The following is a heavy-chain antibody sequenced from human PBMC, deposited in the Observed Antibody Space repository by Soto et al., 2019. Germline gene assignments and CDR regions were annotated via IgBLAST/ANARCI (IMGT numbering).Heavy chain of an antibody. CDR1: GFTLGGFG. CDR3: ARDKTIAAAGPFDY. D-gene: IGHD6-13*01. V-gene: IGHV3-33*01. J-gene: IGHJ4*02. CDR2: IWYDGSIE. Sequence: QVQLVESGGGVVQPGRSLRLSCAASGFTLGGFGMHWVRQAPGKGLEWVAVIWYDGSIEDYADSVKGRFTISRDNSKNTLYLQMNSLRAEDTAVYYCARDKTIAAAGPFDYWGQGTLVTVSS.